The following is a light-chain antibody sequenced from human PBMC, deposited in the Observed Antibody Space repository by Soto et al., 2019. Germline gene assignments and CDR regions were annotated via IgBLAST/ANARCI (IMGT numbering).Light chain of an antibody. J-gene: IGKJ4*01. CDR3: QHHNSFPFT. CDR1: QSINNW. CDR2: KAS. Sequence: DIQMTQSPPTLSASVGDRVTITCRASQSINNWLAWHQQKPGKDPKVLIYKASSLESGFPSRFSGRGSGTDFTLTISSLQPDDVATYYCQHHNSFPFTFDGGNKVEIK. V-gene: IGKV1-5*03.